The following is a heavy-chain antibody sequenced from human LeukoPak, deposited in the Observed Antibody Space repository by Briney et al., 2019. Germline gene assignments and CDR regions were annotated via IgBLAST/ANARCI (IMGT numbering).Heavy chain of an antibody. D-gene: IGHD5-18*01. CDR2: IYSGGTT. V-gene: IGHV3-53*04. CDR3: ARVDTVMAYYFDL. CDR1: GFTVSTDC. J-gene: IGHJ4*02. Sequence: GGSLRLSCAASGFTVSTDCMTWVRQAPGKGLEWVSTIYSGGTTYYADSVMGRFTISRRNSRNTLYLQMNSLRAEDTAVYYCARVDTVMAYYFDLWGQGTLVTVSS.